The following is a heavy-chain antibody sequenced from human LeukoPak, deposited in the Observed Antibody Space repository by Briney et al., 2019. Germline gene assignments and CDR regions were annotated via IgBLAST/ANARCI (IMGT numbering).Heavy chain of an antibody. CDR1: GGSISSYY. J-gene: IGHJ4*02. CDR2: SYYTGST. CDR3: ARDGNDYGDYYFDY. Sequence: SETLSLTCTVFGGSISSYYWSWIRQPPGKGLEWIGYSYYTGSTNYNPSLKRRVTISVDTSKNQFSLKLSSVTAADTAVYYCARDGNDYGDYYFDYWGQGTLVTVSS. V-gene: IGHV4-59*01. D-gene: IGHD4-17*01.